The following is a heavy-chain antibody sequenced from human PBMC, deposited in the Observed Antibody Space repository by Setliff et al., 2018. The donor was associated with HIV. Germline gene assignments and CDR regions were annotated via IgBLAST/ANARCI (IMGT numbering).Heavy chain of an antibody. Sequence: ASVKVSCKASGYTFTTYHMHWLRQAPGQGLEWMGIINPKNRSTNYAQRFQDRVTMTSDTSTNTFYMELSSLKSEDTAVYYCTRNQYYYASGIHFGVYWGQGTPVTVSS. V-gene: IGHV1-46*01. J-gene: IGHJ4*02. D-gene: IGHD3-10*01. CDR1: GYTFTTYH. CDR3: TRNQYYYASGIHFGVY. CDR2: INPKNRST.